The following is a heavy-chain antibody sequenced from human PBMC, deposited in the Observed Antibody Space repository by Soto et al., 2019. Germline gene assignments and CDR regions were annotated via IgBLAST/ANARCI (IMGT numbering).Heavy chain of an antibody. CDR3: ARDLLYGDNWFDP. J-gene: IGHJ5*02. CDR1: GFTFSSYS. CDR2: ISSSSSYI. V-gene: IGHV3-21*01. D-gene: IGHD4-17*01. Sequence: GGSLRLSCAASGFTFSSYSMNWVRQAPGKGLEWVSSISSSSSYIYYADSVKGRFTISRDNAKNSLYLQMNSLRAEDTAVYYCARDLLYGDNWFDPWGQGTLVTVSS.